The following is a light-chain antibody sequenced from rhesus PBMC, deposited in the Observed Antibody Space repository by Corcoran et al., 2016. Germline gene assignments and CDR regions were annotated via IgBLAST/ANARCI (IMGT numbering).Light chain of an antibody. V-gene: IGLV2-13*01. J-gene: IGLJ1*01. CDR2: DVN. Sequence: QAVLTQPPSVSKSLGQSVTTSCTVTSSDIGANNRVSWYQQSPGKAPKLMIYDVNKRPSGVSDRFSGSKSGSTASLTISGLQAEDAAYYYCSSYGSGSNYIFGDGTRLTVL. CDR1: SSDIGANNR. CDR3: SSYGSGSNYI.